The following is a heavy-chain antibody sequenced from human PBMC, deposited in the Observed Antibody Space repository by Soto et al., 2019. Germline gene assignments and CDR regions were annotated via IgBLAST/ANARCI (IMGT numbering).Heavy chain of an antibody. J-gene: IGHJ6*02. V-gene: IGHV3-21*01. Sequence: GGSLRLSCAASGFTFSSYSMDWVRQAPGKGLEWVSSISSSSSYIYYADSVKGRFTISRDNAKNSLYLQMNSLRAEDTAVYYCARDGVTAMVEVGPRVGYYYYGMDVWGQGTTVTVSS. CDR1: GFTFSSYS. CDR3: ARDGVTAMVEVGPRVGYYYYGMDV. D-gene: IGHD5-18*01. CDR2: ISSSSSYI.